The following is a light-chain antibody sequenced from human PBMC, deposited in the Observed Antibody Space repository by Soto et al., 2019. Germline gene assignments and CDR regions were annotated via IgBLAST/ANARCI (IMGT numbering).Light chain of an antibody. Sequence: CVRTQAASGTGSPGGGISIIRTRTSSDVGGYNYVSWYQQHPRKAPKLMIYDVSNRPSGVSNRFSGSKSGNTASLTISGLQAEDEADYYCSSYTSSSTPYVFGTGTKVTVL. CDR3: SSYTSSSTPYV. J-gene: IGLJ1*01. CDR2: DVS. V-gene: IGLV2-14*01. CDR1: SSDVGGYNY.